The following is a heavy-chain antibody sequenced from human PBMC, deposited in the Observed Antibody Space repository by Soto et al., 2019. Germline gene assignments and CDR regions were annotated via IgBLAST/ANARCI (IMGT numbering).Heavy chain of an antibody. V-gene: IGHV3-21*01. J-gene: IGHJ4*02. CDR1: GFTFSSYS. CDR3: ATSEYYDILTGYYTYFDY. CDR2: ISSSSSYI. Sequence: GGSLRLSCAASGFTFSSYSMNWVRQAPGKGLEWVSSISSSSSYIYYADSVKGRFTISRDNAKNSLYLQMNSLRAEDTAVYYCATSEYYDILTGYYTYFDYWGQGTLVTVSS. D-gene: IGHD3-9*01.